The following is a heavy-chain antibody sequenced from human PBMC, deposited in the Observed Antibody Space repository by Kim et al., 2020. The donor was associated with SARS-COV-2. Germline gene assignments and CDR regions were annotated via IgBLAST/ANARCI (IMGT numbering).Heavy chain of an antibody. J-gene: IGHJ4*02. Sequence: YAASVKGRFIISRDDSKNMAYLQMNGLKTEDTAVYYCTRSLGYSSSSGTDWGQGTLVTVSS. CDR3: TRSLGYSSSSGTD. V-gene: IGHV3-73*01. D-gene: IGHD6-6*01.